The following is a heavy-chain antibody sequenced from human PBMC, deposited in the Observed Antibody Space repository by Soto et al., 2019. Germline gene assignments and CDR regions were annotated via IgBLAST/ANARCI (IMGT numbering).Heavy chain of an antibody. CDR1: GYTLTELS. V-gene: IGHV1-24*01. Sequence: ASVKVSCKVSGYTLTELSMHWVRQAPGKGLEWMGGFDPEDGETIYAQKFQGRVTMTEDTSTDTAYMELSSLRSEDTAIYFCARVMRSLLSITALDTWGQGTLVTVSS. D-gene: IGHD5-18*01. CDR2: FDPEDGET. J-gene: IGHJ5*02. CDR3: ARVMRSLLSITALDT.